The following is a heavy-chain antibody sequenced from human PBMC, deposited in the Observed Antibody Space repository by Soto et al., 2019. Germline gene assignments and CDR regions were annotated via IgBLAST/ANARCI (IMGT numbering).Heavy chain of an antibody. CDR3: ASESSDFWSGYYAGGMDI. Sequence: DSAKVSCKASGDHFTGYYIHWVRQAPGQGLEWMEWINPNSGGTNYAQKFPGRVTMTRDTSLSTAYMELSRLRSDDTAVHYFASESSDFWSGYYAGGMDIWGQGTTVPVSS. CDR2: INPNSGGT. V-gene: IGHV1-2*02. D-gene: IGHD3-3*01. CDR1: GDHFTGYY. J-gene: IGHJ6*02.